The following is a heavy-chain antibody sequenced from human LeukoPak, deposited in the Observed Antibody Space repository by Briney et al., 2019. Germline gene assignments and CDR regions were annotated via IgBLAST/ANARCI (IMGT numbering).Heavy chain of an antibody. CDR1: GGSISSSSYY. J-gene: IGHJ4*02. D-gene: IGHD3-9*01. Sequence: SETLSLTCTVSGGSISSSSYYWGWIRQPPGKGLEWIGSTYYSGSTYYNPSLKSRVTISVDTSKNQFSLKLSSVTAADTAVYYCARGGVLRYFDWSTNRYYFDYWGQGTLVTVSS. V-gene: IGHV4-39*07. CDR3: ARGGVLRYFDWSTNRYYFDY. CDR2: TYYSGST.